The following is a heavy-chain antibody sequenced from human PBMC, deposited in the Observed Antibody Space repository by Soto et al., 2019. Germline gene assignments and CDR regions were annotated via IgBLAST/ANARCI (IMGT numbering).Heavy chain of an antibody. CDR1: GFILSDCA. Sequence: EVQLVESGGGLVQPGGSLRLSCATSGFILSDCAMNWVPQAPGKGLGGVSNISSSSSVIDYADSVKGRFTVSRDNARNSLYLQMNSLRAEDTAVYYCARDLSWGSNWYYYMDVWGKGTTVTVSS. J-gene: IGHJ6*03. CDR3: ARDLSWGSNWYYYMDV. CDR2: ISSSSSVI. V-gene: IGHV3-48*01. D-gene: IGHD7-27*01.